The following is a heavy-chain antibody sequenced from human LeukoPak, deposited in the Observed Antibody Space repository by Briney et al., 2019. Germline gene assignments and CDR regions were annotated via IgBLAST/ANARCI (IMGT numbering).Heavy chain of an antibody. CDR3: AGEIGGILVFDY. V-gene: IGHV1-2*02. CDR1: GYTFTSYG. D-gene: IGHD5-18*01. CDR2: INPNSGDS. J-gene: IGHJ4*02. Sequence: GASVKVSCKASGYTFTSYGISWVRQAPGQGLEWMGWINPNSGDSHHAQKFQGRVTMTRDTSISTAYMELSRLRSDDTAVYYCAGEIGGILVFDYWGQGTLVTVSS.